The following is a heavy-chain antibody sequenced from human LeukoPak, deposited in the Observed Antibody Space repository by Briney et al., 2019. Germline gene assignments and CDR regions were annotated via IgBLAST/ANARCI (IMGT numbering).Heavy chain of an antibody. Sequence: GRSLRLSCAASGFTFSSYVMHWVRQAPGKGLEWVAVIWYDGSNKYYADSVKGRFTISRDNSKNTLYLQMNSLRAEDTAVHYCASTSGWYEPIDYWGQGTLVTVSS. V-gene: IGHV3-33*01. J-gene: IGHJ4*02. CDR2: IWYDGSNK. D-gene: IGHD6-19*01. CDR3: ASTSGWYEPIDY. CDR1: GFTFSSYV.